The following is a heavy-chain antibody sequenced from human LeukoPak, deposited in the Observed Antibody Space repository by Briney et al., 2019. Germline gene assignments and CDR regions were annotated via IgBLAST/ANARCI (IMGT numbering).Heavy chain of an antibody. D-gene: IGHD1-1*01. V-gene: IGHV3-7*03. J-gene: IGHJ4*02. CDR1: GFTFSSYW. CDR3: ARFYRGLLSGIDY. Sequence: QPGGSLRLSCAASGFTFSSYWMSWVRQAPGKGLEWVANIKQDGSEKYYVDSTKGRFTISRDNAKNSLYLQMNSLRAEDTAVYYCARFYRGLLSGIDYWGQGTLVTVSS. CDR2: IKQDGSEK.